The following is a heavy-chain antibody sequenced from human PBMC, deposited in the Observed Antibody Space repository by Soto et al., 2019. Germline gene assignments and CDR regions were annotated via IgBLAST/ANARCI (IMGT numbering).Heavy chain of an antibody. V-gene: IGHV1-58*02. CDR1: GFTFTSCA. CDR2: IVVGSGNT. J-gene: IGHJ4*02. CDR3: AADGYCSGGSCYGTDY. Sequence: SVELCCKESGFTFTSCARQWVRQASEQRLEWIGWIVVGSGNTNYAQKFQERVTITRDMSTSTAYMELSSLRSEDTAVYYCAADGYCSGGSCYGTDYWGQGTLVTVSS. D-gene: IGHD2-15*01.